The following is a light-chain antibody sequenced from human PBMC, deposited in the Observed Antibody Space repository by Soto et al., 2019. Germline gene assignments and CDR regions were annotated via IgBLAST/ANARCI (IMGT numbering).Light chain of an antibody. CDR2: TAS. V-gene: IGKV1-9*01. CDR3: QQLNNYPRT. CDR1: QGINNY. J-gene: IGKJ1*01. Sequence: DIQLTQSPSFLSASVGDRVTITCRASQGINNYLAWYQQKPGKAPKLLIYTASTLQSGVPSRFSGSGSGTEFTLTISSLQPEDVATYYCQQLNNYPRTFGQGTKVEIK.